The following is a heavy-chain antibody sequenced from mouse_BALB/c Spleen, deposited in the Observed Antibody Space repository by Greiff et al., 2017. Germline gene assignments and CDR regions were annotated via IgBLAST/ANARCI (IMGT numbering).Heavy chain of an antibody. D-gene: IGHD3-3*01. V-gene: IGHV5-6-2*01. CDR1: GFTFSSYY. Sequence: DVHLVESGGGLVKLGGSLKLSCAASGFTFSSYYMSWVRQTPEKRLELVAAINSNGGSTYYPDTVKGRFTISRDNAKNTLYLQMSSLKSEDTALYYCARHGGRGAMDYWGQGTSVTVSS. CDR3: ARHGGRGAMDY. CDR2: INSNGGST. J-gene: IGHJ4*01.